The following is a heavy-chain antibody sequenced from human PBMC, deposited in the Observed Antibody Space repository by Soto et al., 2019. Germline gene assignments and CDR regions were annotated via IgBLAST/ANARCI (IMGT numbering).Heavy chain of an antibody. J-gene: IGHJ4*02. CDR1: GNTFTSYD. CDR3: ARGRASGSYYLLDY. Sequence: ASVKVSCKASGNTFTSYDINWVRQATGHGLEWMGWIKPNSGNIGYAQKFQGRVTMTRDTAIRTAYMEVSRLRSDGTAVYYCARGRASGSYYLLDYWGQGILVTVSS. CDR2: IKPNSGNI. V-gene: IGHV1-8*01. D-gene: IGHD3-10*01.